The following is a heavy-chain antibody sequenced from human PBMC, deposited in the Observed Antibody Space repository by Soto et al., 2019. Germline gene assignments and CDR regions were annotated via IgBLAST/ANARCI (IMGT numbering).Heavy chain of an antibody. CDR1: GDSVSTNRAA. D-gene: IGHD3-16*01. CDR3: ARGTPDISLYSDRRPSDTFDG. Sequence: SQTLSLTCAISGDSVSTNRAAWNWIRQSPSRGLEWLGRTYYRSKWYNHYAVSVKSRITINPDTSKNQFSLQLNSVTPEDMAVYYCARGTPDISLYSDRRPSDTFDGWGPGTMVTLSS. CDR2: TYYRSKWYN. V-gene: IGHV6-1*01. J-gene: IGHJ3*01.